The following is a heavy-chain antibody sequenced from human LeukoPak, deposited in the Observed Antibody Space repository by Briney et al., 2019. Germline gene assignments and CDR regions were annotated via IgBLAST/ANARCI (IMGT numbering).Heavy chain of an antibody. CDR3: ARRAFVVVPAASDYYYYYYMDV. V-gene: IGHV4-4*09. CDR1: GGSISSYY. J-gene: IGHJ6*03. CDR2: IYTSGST. Sequence: SETLSLTCTVSGGSISSYYWSWIRQPPGKGLEWIGYIYTSGSTNYNPSLKSRVTISVDTSKNQFSLKLSSVTAADTAVYYCARRAFVVVPAASDYYYYYYMDVWGKGTTVTVSS. D-gene: IGHD2-2*01.